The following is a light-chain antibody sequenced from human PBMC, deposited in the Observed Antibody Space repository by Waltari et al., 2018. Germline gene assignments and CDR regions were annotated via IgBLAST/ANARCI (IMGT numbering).Light chain of an antibody. J-gene: IGKJ4*01. Sequence: EIVLTQSPATLSLSPGGIATLSCRASQSVSSYLAWYQQKPGQAPRLLIYDASNRATGIPARFSGSGSGTDFTLTISSLEPEDFAVYYCQQRSNWPLTFGGGTKVEIK. CDR3: QQRSNWPLT. CDR1: QSVSSY. CDR2: DAS. V-gene: IGKV3-11*01.